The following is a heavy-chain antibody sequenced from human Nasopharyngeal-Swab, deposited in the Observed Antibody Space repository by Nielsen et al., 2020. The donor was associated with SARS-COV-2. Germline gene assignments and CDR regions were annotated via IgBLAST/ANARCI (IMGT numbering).Heavy chain of an antibody. CDR1: AFTFSCYW. V-gene: IGHV3-7*01. CDR3: ARVPGGYDSSGYYFDQ. D-gene: IGHD3-22*01. CDR2: IKQDGSEK. J-gene: IGHJ4*02. Sequence: GESLKISCAASAFTFSCYWMNWVRQAPGKGLEWVASIKQDGSEKYYVDSVKGRFTISRDNAKNSLHLQMNSLRVEDTAVYYCARVPGGYDSSGYYFDQWGQGTLVTVSS.